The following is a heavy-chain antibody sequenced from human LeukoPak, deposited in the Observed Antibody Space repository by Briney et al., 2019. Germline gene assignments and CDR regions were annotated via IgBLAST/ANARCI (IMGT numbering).Heavy chain of an antibody. J-gene: IGHJ4*02. CDR2: INAGNGNT. V-gene: IGHV1-3*01. Sequence: AASVTVSCTASGYTFTSYAMHWVRQAPGQRLEWMGWINAGNGNTKYSRKFQGRVTITRDTSASTAYMELSSLRSEDTAVYYCARLYSWRDYWGQGTLVTVSS. CDR3: ARLYSWRDY. CDR1: GYTFTSYA. D-gene: IGHD5-18*01.